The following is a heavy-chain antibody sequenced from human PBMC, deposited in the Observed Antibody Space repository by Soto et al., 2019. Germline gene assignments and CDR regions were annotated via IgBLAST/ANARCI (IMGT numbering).Heavy chain of an antibody. V-gene: IGHV4-61*01. D-gene: IGHD6-19*01. Sequence: QVQLQESGPGLVKPSETLSLTCTVSGGSVTSGSYYWTWIRQPPGKRLEWIGYVYYSGSTKYNPSLESRVIISLDTSKNQFSLKLSSVTAADTAVYYCARDRSVAGDYYYYGMDVWGQGTTVTVSS. CDR1: GGSVTSGSYY. CDR3: ARDRSVAGDYYYYGMDV. CDR2: VYYSGST. J-gene: IGHJ6*02.